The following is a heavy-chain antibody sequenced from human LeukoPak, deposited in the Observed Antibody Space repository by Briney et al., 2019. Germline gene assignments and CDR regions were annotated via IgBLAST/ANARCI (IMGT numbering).Heavy chain of an antibody. D-gene: IGHD6-19*01. CDR3: ARVRLGRGLDY. J-gene: IGHJ4*02. CDR1: GDSISSSY. V-gene: IGHV4-4*07. Sequence: TSETLSLTCTASGDSISSSYWGWIRQPAGKGLEWIGRIHTSGSTYYSPSLKSRVTMSVDTSTNQFSLKLSSVTAADTAMYYCARVRLGRGLDYWGQGTLVTVSS. CDR2: IHTSGST.